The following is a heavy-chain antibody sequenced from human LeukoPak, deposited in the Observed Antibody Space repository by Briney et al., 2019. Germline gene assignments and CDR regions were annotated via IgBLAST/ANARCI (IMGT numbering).Heavy chain of an antibody. J-gene: IGHJ6*02. CDR3: ARGPVVPAAIRAYYYYYYGMDV. Sequence: GGSLRLSCAASGFTVSSNYVSWVRQAPGKGLEWVSVIYSGGSTYYADSVKGRFTISRDNSKNALYLQMNSLRAEDTAVYYCARGPVVPAAIRAYYYYYYGMDVWGQGTTVTVSS. D-gene: IGHD2-2*02. CDR1: GFTVSSNY. V-gene: IGHV3-53*01. CDR2: IYSGGST.